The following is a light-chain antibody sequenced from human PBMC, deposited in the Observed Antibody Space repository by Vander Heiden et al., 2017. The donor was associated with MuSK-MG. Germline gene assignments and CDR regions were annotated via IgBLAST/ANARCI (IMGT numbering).Light chain of an antibody. CDR2: AAS. V-gene: IGKV1-16*01. CDR1: QDIGSY. J-gene: IGKJ2*01. Sequence: DIQMTQSPSSLSASVGDRVIITCQASQDIGSYLAWIQQKPGIAPKSLIFAASYLQSGVPSRFSGSGSGTDFTLTISSLQPEDFATYYCQHYYSYPYTFGQGTKLEIK. CDR3: QHYYSYPYT.